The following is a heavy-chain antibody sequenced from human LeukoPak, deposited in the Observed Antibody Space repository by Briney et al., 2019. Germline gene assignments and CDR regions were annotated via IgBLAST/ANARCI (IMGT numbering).Heavy chain of an antibody. CDR2: INLSGST. CDR1: GGSFSGYY. D-gene: IGHD3-22*01. CDR3: AGDRYYYDSSGYYLSY. J-gene: IGHJ4*02. Sequence: SETLSLTCAVYGGSFSGYYWSWIRQPPGKGLEWIGEINLSGSTNYNPSLKSRVTISVDTSKNQFSLKLSSVTAADTAVYYCAGDRYYYDSSGYYLSYWGQGTLVTVSS. V-gene: IGHV4-34*01.